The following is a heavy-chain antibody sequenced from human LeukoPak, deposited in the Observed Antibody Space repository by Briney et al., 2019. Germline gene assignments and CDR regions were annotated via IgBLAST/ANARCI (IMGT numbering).Heavy chain of an antibody. J-gene: IGHJ6*03. D-gene: IGHD3-22*01. CDR2: IYYSGST. CDR1: GGSISSTTYY. CDR3: ARQERSSRGTGNYYMDV. Sequence: SETLSLTCTVSGGSISSTTYYWGWIRQSPGKGLEWIGCIYYSGSTYYNPSLKSRVTISVDTSKNQFSLKLSSATAADTAVYYCARQERSSRGTGNYYMDVWGKGTTVTVSS. V-gene: IGHV4-39*01.